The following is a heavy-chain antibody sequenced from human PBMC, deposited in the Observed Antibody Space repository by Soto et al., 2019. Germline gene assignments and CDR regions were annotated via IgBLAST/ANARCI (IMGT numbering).Heavy chain of an antibody. D-gene: IGHD3-10*01. J-gene: IGHJ6*02. V-gene: IGHV4-30-2*01. CDR3: AVSGRGGLDV. CDR2: IYRSGGA. CDR1: GGSINSGGYS. Sequence: QLQLQESGSGLVKPSQKLSLTCTVSGGSINSGGYSWSWIRQPPGKGLEWIGYIYRSGGAYYSPSLQNRVTRSVDTSKNHFSLSLTSVTDADTAVYYCAVSGRGGLDVWGQGTTVTVSS.